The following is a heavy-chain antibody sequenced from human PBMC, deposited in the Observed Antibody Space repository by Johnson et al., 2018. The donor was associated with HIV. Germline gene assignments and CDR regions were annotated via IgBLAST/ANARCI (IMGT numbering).Heavy chain of an antibody. D-gene: IGHD7-27*01. CDR2: ISDDGTNT. J-gene: IGHJ3*02. V-gene: IGHV3-30*19. Sequence: QVHLVESGGGVVQPGRSLRLSCAASGFTFSSYGMHWVRQAPGKGLEWVAVISDDGTNTDYADSVKGRFTISRDNAKNATYLQMNSLRAEDPAVYYCARGRDATGEGGAFDIWGQGTMVTVSS. CDR1: GFTFSSYG. CDR3: ARGRDATGEGGAFDI.